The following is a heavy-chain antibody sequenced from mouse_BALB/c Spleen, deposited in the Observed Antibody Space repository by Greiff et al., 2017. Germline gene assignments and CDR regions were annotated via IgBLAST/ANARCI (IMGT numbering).Heavy chain of an antibody. Sequence: EVQLQQSGAELVRPGALVKLSCKASGFNIKDYYMHWVKQRPEQGLEWIGWIDPENGNTIYDPKFQGKASITADTSSNTAYLQLSSLTSEDTAVYYCARGGFSYSLDYWGQGTTLTVSS. CDR1: GFNIKDYY. V-gene: IGHV14-1*02. CDR2: IDPENGNT. CDR3: ARGGFSYSLDY. J-gene: IGHJ2*01. D-gene: IGHD2-12*01.